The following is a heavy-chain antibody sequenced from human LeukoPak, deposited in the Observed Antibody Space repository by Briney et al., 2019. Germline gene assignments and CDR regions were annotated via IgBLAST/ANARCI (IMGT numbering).Heavy chain of an antibody. CDR3: AGDGEYCSGGSCYLYYFDY. Sequence: GGSLRLPCAASGFTFSSYSMNWVRQAPGKGLEWVSSISSSSSYIYYADSVKGRFTISRDNAKNSLYLQMNSLRAEDTAVYYCAGDGEYCSGGSCYLYYFDYWGQGTLVTVSS. V-gene: IGHV3-21*01. D-gene: IGHD2-15*01. CDR1: GFTFSSYS. J-gene: IGHJ4*02. CDR2: ISSSSSYI.